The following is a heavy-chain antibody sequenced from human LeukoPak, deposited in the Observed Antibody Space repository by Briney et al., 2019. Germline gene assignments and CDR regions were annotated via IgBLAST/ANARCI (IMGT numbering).Heavy chain of an antibody. CDR1: GFTFSSYA. V-gene: IGHV3-23*01. J-gene: IGHJ4*02. Sequence: GGSLRLSCTASGFTFSSYAMSWVRQAPGKGLEWVSAISGSGGGTYYADSVKGRFTISRDNSKNTLYLQMNSLRAEDTAVYYCARDPRLYSNYDYWGQGTLVTVSS. CDR2: ISGSGGGT. D-gene: IGHD4-11*01. CDR3: ARDPRLYSNYDY.